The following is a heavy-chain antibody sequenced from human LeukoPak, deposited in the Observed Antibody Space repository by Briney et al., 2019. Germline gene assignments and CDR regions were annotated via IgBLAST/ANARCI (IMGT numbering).Heavy chain of an antibody. CDR2: INRSGST. CDR3: AGLIPGSYGPTPQYNNWFDP. V-gene: IGHV4-34*01. D-gene: IGHD1-26*01. J-gene: IGHJ5*02. CDR1: GGSFSGYY. Sequence: PSETLSLTCAVYGGSFSGYYWSWIRQPPGKGLEWIGEINRSGSTNYNPSLKSRVTISVDTSKNQFSLKLSSVTAADTAVYYCAGLIPGSYGPTPQYNNWFDPWGQGTLVTVSS.